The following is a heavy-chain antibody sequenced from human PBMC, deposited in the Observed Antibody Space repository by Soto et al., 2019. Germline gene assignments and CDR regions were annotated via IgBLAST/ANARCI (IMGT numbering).Heavy chain of an antibody. CDR3: ARDSAGAMTTVTYFDY. Sequence: GGSVKVSCKASGYTFTSYGISWVRQAPGQGLEWMGWISAYNGNTNYAQKLQGRVTMTTDTSTSTAYMELRSLRSDDTAVFYCARDSAGAMTTVTYFDYWGQGTLVTVSS. D-gene: IGHD4-17*01. V-gene: IGHV1-18*01. CDR1: GYTFTSYG. CDR2: ISAYNGNT. J-gene: IGHJ4*02.